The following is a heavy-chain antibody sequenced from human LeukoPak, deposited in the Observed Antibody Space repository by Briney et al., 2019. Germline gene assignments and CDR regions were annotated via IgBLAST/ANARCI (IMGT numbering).Heavy chain of an antibody. D-gene: IGHD2-2*01. Sequence: GGSLRLSCAASGFTFSSYWMSWVRQAPGKGLEWVAVISYDGSNKYYADSVKGRFTISRDNSKNTLYLQMNSLRAEDTAVYYCARPRRGYCSSTSCHDAFDIWGQGTMVTVSS. V-gene: IGHV3-30-3*01. J-gene: IGHJ3*02. CDR2: ISYDGSNK. CDR1: GFTFSSYW. CDR3: ARPRRGYCSSTSCHDAFDI.